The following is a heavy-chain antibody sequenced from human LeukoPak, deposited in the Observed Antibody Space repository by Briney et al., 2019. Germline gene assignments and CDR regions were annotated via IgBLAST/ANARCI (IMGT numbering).Heavy chain of an antibody. V-gene: IGHV4-59*01. D-gene: IGHD3-10*01. Sequence: SETLSLTCTVSGGSISSYYWSWIRQPPGKGLEWIGYIYYSGSTNYNPSLKSRVTISVDTSKNQFSLKLSSVTAADTAVYYCARAFYGSWSYYSPWGQGTLVTVSS. CDR1: GGSISSYY. CDR2: IYYSGST. CDR3: ARAFYGSWSYYSP. J-gene: IGHJ4*02.